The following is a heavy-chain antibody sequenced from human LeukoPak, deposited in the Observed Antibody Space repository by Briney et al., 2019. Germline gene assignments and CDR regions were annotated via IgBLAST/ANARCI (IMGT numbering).Heavy chain of an antibody. CDR3: ARVIHYYDSSEPLDY. J-gene: IGHJ4*02. V-gene: IGHV1-8*01. CDR2: MNPNSGNT. Sequence: GASVKVSCKASGFTFTSYDINWVRQAPGQGLEWMGWMNPNSGNTRYAQKVQGRITMTRDTSISTAYMELSSLRSEDTAVYYCARVIHYYDSSEPLDYWGQGTLVTVSS. D-gene: IGHD3-22*01. CDR1: GFTFTSYD.